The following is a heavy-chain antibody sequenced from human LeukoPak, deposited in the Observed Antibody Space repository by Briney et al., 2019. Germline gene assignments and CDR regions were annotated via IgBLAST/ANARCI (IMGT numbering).Heavy chain of an antibody. CDR1: GDITNDY. D-gene: IGHD3-22*01. Sequence: ASVKVSCKASGDITNDYMHWVRQAPGQGLEWMGIINPSGSGTSYAQKFQGRVTMTRDTSTSTVHMEVNSLRAEDTAVYYCARENYYYDSEGEWDRVFDYWGQGTLVTVSS. V-gene: IGHV1-46*01. J-gene: IGHJ4*02. CDR3: ARENYYYDSEGEWDRVFDY. CDR2: INPSGSGT.